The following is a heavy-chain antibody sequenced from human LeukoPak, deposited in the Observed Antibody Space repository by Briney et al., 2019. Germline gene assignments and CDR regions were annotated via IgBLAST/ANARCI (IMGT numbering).Heavy chain of an antibody. J-gene: IGHJ5*02. CDR2: MNPKSGYT. D-gene: IGHD3-10*01. V-gene: IGHV1-8*01. Sequence: ASVKVSCKASGFTFTSYDINWVRQATGQGLELMGWMNPKSGYTGYAQKFQGRVTLTRNTSISTVYMELSSLRSQDTAVYYCARAPQTLWGWSAAVHNYFDPWGQGTLVTVSS. CDR3: ARAPQTLWGWSAAVHNYFDP. CDR1: GFTFTSYD.